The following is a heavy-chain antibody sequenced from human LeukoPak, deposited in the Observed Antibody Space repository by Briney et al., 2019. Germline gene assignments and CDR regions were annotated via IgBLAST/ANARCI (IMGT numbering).Heavy chain of an antibody. J-gene: IGHJ4*02. D-gene: IGHD1-26*01. CDR3: ARPGNNAVDY. V-gene: IGHV5-51*01. CDR2: IYPGDSDT. Sequence: GESLKISCNGSGCTFTSYWIGWVRQMPGKSLEWMGIIYPGDSDTRYSPSFQGQVTISADKSISTAYLQWSSLKASDIAMYYCARPGNNAVDYWGQGTQVTVSS. CDR1: GCTFTSYW.